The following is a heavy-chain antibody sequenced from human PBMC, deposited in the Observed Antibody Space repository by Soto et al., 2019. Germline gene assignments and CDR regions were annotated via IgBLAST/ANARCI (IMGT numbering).Heavy chain of an antibody. Sequence: ASVKVSCKASGYTFTSYGISWVRQATGQGLEWMGWMNPNSGNTGYAQKFQGRVTMTRNTSISTAYMELSSLRSEDTAVYYCARGRRNWNYYYFDYWGQGTLVTVSS. J-gene: IGHJ4*02. CDR2: MNPNSGNT. D-gene: IGHD1-7*01. CDR1: GYTFTSYG. CDR3: ARGRRNWNYYYFDY. V-gene: IGHV1-8*02.